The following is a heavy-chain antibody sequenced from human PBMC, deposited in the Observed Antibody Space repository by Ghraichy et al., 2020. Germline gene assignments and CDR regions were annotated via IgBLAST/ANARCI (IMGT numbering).Heavy chain of an antibody. V-gene: IGHV4-38-2*02. J-gene: IGHJ3*02. Sequence: SQTLSLTCTVSGYSIRSGYFWGWVRQSPGKGLEWIGSVYHTGSTHHNPSLERRLTILVDTSMNHFSLKLRSGTAADTAVYYCARPSSHNDLEGFDIWGQGTVVIVSS. D-gene: IGHD1-1*01. CDR1: GYSIRSGYF. CDR2: VYHTGST. CDR3: ARPSSHNDLEGFDI.